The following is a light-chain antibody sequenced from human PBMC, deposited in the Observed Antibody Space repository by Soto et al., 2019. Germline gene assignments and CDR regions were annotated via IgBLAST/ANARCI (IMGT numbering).Light chain of an antibody. CDR3: QQSLSTPLT. CDR1: QSISSY. J-gene: IGKJ4*01. Sequence: DIQMTQSPSSLSASVGDRVTITCRASQSISSYLNWFQQKPGKAPKLLIYAASSLQSGVPSRFSGSGSGTDFTLTISSLQPEDFVTYYCQQSLSTPLTFGGGTRVEIK. CDR2: AAS. V-gene: IGKV1-39*01.